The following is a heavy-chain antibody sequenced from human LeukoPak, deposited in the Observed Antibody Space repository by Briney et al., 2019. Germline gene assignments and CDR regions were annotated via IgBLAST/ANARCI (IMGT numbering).Heavy chain of an antibody. CDR1: GYSISISSSYW. J-gene: IGHJ4*02. D-gene: IGHD6-13*01. V-gene: IGHV4-28*01. CDR2: IYYSGTS. CDR3: ARKKDSSSWYDY. Sequence: PSETLSLTCTVSGYSISISSSYWWGWIRQPPGKGLEWIGYIYYSGTSFRNPSLKSRVTMSVDTSKNQFSLKLSSVTAVDTAVYYCARKKDSSSWYDYWGQGTLVTVSS.